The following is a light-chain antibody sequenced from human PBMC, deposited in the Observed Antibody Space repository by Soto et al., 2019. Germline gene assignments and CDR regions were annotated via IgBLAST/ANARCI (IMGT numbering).Light chain of an antibody. CDR2: EVS. CDR1: SSDVGGYKY. CDR3: SSYTGRSPYV. V-gene: IGLV2-14*01. Sequence: QSALSQPASVFGYPGQSITISCTGTSSDVGGYKYVSWYQQHPGKAPKLIIYEVSNRPSGVSNRFSASKSGNTASLTISGLQAEDEADYYCSSYTGRSPYVFGGGTKLTVL. J-gene: IGLJ1*01.